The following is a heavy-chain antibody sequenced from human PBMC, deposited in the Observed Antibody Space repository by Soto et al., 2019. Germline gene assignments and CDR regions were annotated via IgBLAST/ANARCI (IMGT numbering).Heavy chain of an antibody. Sequence: SETLSLTCTVSGGSISSSSYYWGWIRQPPGKGLEWIGSIYYSGSTYYNPSLKSRVTISVDTSKNQFSLKLSSVTAADTAVYYCARHNLPYYFDYWGQGTLVTVSS. CDR1: GGSISSSSYY. J-gene: IGHJ4*02. V-gene: IGHV4-39*01. CDR3: ARHNLPYYFDY. CDR2: IYYSGST.